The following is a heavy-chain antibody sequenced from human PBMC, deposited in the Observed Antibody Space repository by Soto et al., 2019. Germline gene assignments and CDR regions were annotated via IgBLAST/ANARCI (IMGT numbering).Heavy chain of an antibody. Sequence: QVQLRESGPGLVKPSQTLSLTCTVSDGSISSSDYYWTWIRQPPGKGLEWIGYIYYSGSTYYNPSLKRRVTMSVATSKNQFSLKLSSVTAADTAVYYCARDRGGSYYLDFWGQGTLVTVSS. CDR2: IYYSGST. V-gene: IGHV4-30-4*01. CDR1: DGSISSSDYY. J-gene: IGHJ4*02. D-gene: IGHD1-26*01. CDR3: ARDRGGSYYLDF.